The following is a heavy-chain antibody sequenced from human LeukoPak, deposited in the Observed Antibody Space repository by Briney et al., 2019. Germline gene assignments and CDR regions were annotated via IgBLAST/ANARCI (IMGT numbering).Heavy chain of an antibody. CDR3: ARSIPYGTTWYGRSDY. Sequence: GALRLSCAASGFTFSSYWMSWVRQAPGKWLEWVANIKPDGTTKFYVDSVKGRFTISRDNALNSLYLQMNSLRAEDTAIYYCARSIPYGTTWYGRSDYWGQGTLVTVSS. V-gene: IGHV3-7*03. J-gene: IGHJ4*02. D-gene: IGHD6-13*01. CDR1: GFTFSSYW. CDR2: IKPDGTTK.